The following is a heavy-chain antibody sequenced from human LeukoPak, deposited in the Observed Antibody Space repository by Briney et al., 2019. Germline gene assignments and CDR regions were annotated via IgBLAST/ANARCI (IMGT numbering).Heavy chain of an antibody. CDR1: GYTFTSYG. V-gene: IGHV1-18*01. CDR2: ISAYNGNT. J-gene: IGHJ4*02. D-gene: IGHD3-3*01. CDR3: ASMLYDFWSGYYALGY. Sequence: ASVKVSCKASGYTFTSYGISWVRQAPGQGLEWMGWISAYNGNTNYAQKLQGRVTMTTDTSTSTAYMELRSLRSDVTAVYYCASMLYDFWSGYYALGYWGEGTLVTVSS.